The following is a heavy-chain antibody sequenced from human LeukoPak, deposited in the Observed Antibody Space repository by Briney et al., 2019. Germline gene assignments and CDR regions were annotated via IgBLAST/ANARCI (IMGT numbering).Heavy chain of an antibody. V-gene: IGHV3-23*01. CDR3: GKDPNGDYVGAFDM. D-gene: IGHD4-17*01. CDR2: ISGSGGST. CDR1: GFTFTNYA. Sequence: PGGSLRLSCAASGFTFTNYAMIWVRQAPGKGLEWVSAISGSGGSTYYADSVKGRFTISRDNSKNTLFLQVNSLRAEDTAVHYCGKDPNGDYVGAFDMWGQGTMVTVSP. J-gene: IGHJ3*02.